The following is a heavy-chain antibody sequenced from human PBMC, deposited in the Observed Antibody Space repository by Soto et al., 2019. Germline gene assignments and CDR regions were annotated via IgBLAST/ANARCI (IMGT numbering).Heavy chain of an antibody. CDR3: ARVGYYDSSGYFLGAFDI. D-gene: IGHD3-22*01. J-gene: IGHJ3*02. CDR2: IYYSGST. V-gene: IGHV4-31*03. CDR1: GGSISSGGYY. Sequence: SETLSLTCTVSGGSISSGGYYWSWIRQHPGKGLEWIGYIYYSGSTYYNPSLKSRVTISVDTSKNQFSLKLSSVTAADTAVYYCARVGYYDSSGYFLGAFDIWGQGTMVTVS.